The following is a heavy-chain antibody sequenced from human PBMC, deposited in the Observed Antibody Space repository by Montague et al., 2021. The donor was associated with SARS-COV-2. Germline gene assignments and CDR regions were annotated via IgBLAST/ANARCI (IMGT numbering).Heavy chain of an antibody. J-gene: IGHJ3*02. CDR1: RGSFSNYY. CDR3: ARGRPVQGSFRHFDSISSGALDI. V-gene: IGHV4-34*01. D-gene: IGHD3-9*01. CDR2: INQGGAP. Sequence: SETLSLTCAVSRGSFSNYYWTWIRQSPGKGLEWIGEINQGGAPNYTPSLKSRVTISLDTSTMQISLNLNSVTVADTAVFFCARGRPVQGSFRHFDSISSGALDIWAQGSLVIVSS.